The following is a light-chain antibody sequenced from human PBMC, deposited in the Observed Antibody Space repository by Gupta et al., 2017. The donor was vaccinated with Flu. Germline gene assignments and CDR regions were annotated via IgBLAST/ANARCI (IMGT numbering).Light chain of an antibody. CDR2: GTS. Sequence: GPRSLSPGESVTLSCRAGESVNRNHLAWYQQKPGQAPRLLIYGTSNRAPGIPDRFSGGGSGTDFTLTINRLEPEDSAVFYCHHYGTSPYTFGQGTKLEIK. CDR1: ESVNRNH. J-gene: IGKJ2*01. V-gene: IGKV3-20*01. CDR3: HHYGTSPYT.